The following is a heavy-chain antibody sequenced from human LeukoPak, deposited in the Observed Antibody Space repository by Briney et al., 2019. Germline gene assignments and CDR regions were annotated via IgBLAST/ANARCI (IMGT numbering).Heavy chain of an antibody. J-gene: IGHJ5*02. CDR3: ARVHYCSGGSCYSWSWFDP. D-gene: IGHD2-15*01. V-gene: IGHV5-51*01. CDR1: GYSFTSYW. Sequence: GESLKISCKGSGYSFTSYWIGWVRQMPGKGLEWMGIIYPGDSDTRYSPSFQGQVTISADKSISTAYLQWSSLKASDTAMYYCARVHYCSGGSCYSWSWFDPWGQGTLVTVSS. CDR2: IYPGDSDT.